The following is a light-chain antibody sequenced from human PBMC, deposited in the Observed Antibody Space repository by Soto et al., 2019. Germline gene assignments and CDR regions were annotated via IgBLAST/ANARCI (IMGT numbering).Light chain of an antibody. CDR3: SGYECYSTSVV. Sequence: QSALTQPASVSGSPGQSITISCTGTSSDVGRYSLVSWYQQHPGKAPKLMIYEANKRPSGVSNRFSGSNSGNTASLTNAGVQAEDDDEYYCSGYECYSTSVVFGGGTKLTVL. CDR2: EAN. CDR1: SSDVGRYSL. V-gene: IGLV2-23*01. J-gene: IGLJ2*01.